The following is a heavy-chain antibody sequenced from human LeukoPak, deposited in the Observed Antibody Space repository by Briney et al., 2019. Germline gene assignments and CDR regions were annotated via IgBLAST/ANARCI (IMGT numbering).Heavy chain of an antibody. Sequence: WVRQPPGKGLEWIGEVHLDGRTNYNPSLKSRLIMSVDLPENHISLKLTSVTAADTAVYYCAREGGFYRPLDYSGQGTLVTVSS. CDR3: AREGGFYRPLDY. D-gene: IGHD3-3*01. CDR2: VHLDGRT. J-gene: IGHJ4*02. V-gene: IGHV4-55*08.